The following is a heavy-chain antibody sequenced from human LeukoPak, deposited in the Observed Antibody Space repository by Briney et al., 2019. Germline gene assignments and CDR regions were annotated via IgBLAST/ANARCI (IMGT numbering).Heavy chain of an antibody. CDR3: ARGSSGTGGFDP. J-gene: IGHJ5*02. D-gene: IGHD6-19*01. CDR1: GYSFTKFG. Sequence: GASVKVSFKASGYSFTKFGISWVRQAPGRGLEWVGWIYNGNTKYTQSLQGRVTMTTDTSTSTAYMELRSLISDDTAVYYCARGSSGTGGFDPWGQGTLVTVSS. CDR2: IYNGNT. V-gene: IGHV1-18*01.